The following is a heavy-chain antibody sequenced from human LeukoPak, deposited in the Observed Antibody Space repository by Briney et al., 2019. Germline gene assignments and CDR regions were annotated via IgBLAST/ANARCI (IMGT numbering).Heavy chain of an antibody. CDR1: GFTFSSYA. Sequence: GGSLRLSCAASGFTFSSYAMHWVCQAPGKGLEWVAVISYDGSNKYYADSVKGRFTISRDNSKNTLYLQMNSLRAEDTAVYYCARDYCSSTSCYNRFDPWSQGTLVTVSS. J-gene: IGHJ5*02. V-gene: IGHV3-30-3*01. CDR2: ISYDGSNK. CDR3: ARDYCSSTSCYNRFDP. D-gene: IGHD2-2*02.